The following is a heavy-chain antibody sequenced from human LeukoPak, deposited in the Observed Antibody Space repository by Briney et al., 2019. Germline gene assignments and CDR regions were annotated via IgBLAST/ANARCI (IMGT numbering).Heavy chain of an antibody. CDR1: GYTFTDDY. CDR3: TRSRESRELDY. CDR2: INPKDGAT. Sequence: ASVKVSCKASGYTFTDDYVHWVRQAPGQGLEWMGWINPKDGATRYAQRFQDRVTLTRDTSVGTAYMELNSLTSDDTAVYFCTRSRESRELDYWGQGTLVTVSS. D-gene: IGHD1-1*01. J-gene: IGHJ4*02. V-gene: IGHV1-2*02.